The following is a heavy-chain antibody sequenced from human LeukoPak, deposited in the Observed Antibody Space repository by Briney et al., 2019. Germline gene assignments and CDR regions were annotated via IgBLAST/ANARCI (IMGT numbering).Heavy chain of an antibody. Sequence: SVKVSCKASGGTFSSYAISWVRQAPGQGLEWMGGIIPIFGTANYAQKFQGRVTITADESTSTAYMELSSLRSEDTAVYYCARVPAYYGSGSPRFDPWGQGTLVTVSS. D-gene: IGHD3-10*01. CDR3: ARVPAYYGSGSPRFDP. CDR1: GGTFSSYA. J-gene: IGHJ5*02. V-gene: IGHV1-69*13. CDR2: IIPIFGTA.